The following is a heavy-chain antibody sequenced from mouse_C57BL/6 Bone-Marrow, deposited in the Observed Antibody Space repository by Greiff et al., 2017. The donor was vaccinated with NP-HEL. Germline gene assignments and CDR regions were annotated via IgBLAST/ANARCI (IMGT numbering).Heavy chain of an antibody. CDR1: GFTFTDYY. V-gene: IGHV7-3*01. J-gene: IGHJ2*01. Sequence: EVQRVESGGGLVQPGGSLSLSCAASGFTFTDYYMSWVRQPPGKALEWLGFIRNKANGYTTEYSASVKGRFTISRDNSQNILYLQMNALRAEDSATYYCARSGVGYFDYWGQGTTLTVSS. D-gene: IGHD1-3*01. CDR2: IRNKANGYTT. CDR3: ARSGVGYFDY.